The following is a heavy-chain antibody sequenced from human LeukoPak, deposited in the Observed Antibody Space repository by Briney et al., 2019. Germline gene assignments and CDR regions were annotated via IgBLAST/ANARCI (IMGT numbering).Heavy chain of an antibody. J-gene: IGHJ4*02. CDR3: ARDGSGSDFDY. CDR2: ISSSSYI. V-gene: IGHV3-21*01. CDR1: GFTFSSYS. D-gene: IGHD1-26*01. Sequence: SGGSLRLSCAASGFTFSSYSMNWVRQAPGKGLEWVSSISSSSYIYYADSVKGRFTISRDNAKNSLYLQMNSLRAEDTAVYYCARDGSGSDFDYWGQGTLVTVSS.